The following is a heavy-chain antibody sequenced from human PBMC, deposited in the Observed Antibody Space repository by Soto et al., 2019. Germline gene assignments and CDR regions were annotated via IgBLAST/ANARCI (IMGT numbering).Heavy chain of an antibody. CDR2: IYYSGST. V-gene: IGHV4-59*08. J-gene: IGHJ2*01. D-gene: IGHD7-27*01. CDR1: GGSISSYY. CDR3: ASNWGSWWYFDL. Sequence: SETLSLTCTVSGGSISSYYWSWIRQPPGKGLEWIGYIYYSGSTNYNPSLKSRVTISVDTSKNQFSLKLSSVTAADTAVYYCASNWGSWWYFDLWGRGTLVTVSS.